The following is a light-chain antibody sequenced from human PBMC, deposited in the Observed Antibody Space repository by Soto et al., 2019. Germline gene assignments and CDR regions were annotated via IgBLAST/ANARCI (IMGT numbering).Light chain of an antibody. CDR1: QSVSSD. J-gene: IGKJ1*01. Sequence: EVVLTQSPAPLSVSPGEIATLSCRASQSVSSDLAWYHQKPGQAPRLLIYDASTRATGIPARFGGSGSGTEFTLTFSSLQPEDFATYYWQQYDSFSVTFGQGTKVDIK. V-gene: IGKV3-15*01. CDR2: DAS. CDR3: QQYDSFSVT.